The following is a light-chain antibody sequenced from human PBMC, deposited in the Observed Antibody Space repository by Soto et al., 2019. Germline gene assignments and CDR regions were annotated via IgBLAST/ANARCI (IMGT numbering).Light chain of an antibody. J-gene: IGKJ1*01. CDR1: QSVSSN. CDR3: QQYNDWPRT. Sequence: EIVMTQSPATLSVSPGERATLSCRASQSVSSNLAWYQQKPGQAPRLLIYGASTRATGIPARFSGSGSGTEFTLTISSLQSEDFAVYYCQQYNDWPRTFGQGPNGDIK. CDR2: GAS. V-gene: IGKV3-15*01.